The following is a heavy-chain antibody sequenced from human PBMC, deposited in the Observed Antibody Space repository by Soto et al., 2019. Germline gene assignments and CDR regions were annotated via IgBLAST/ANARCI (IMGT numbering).Heavy chain of an antibody. CDR1: GGSISSGGYS. J-gene: IGHJ5*02. D-gene: IGHD2-2*01. CDR3: ARGWDQRGYNWFDP. CDR2: IYHSGST. V-gene: IGHV4-30-2*01. Sequence: SETLSLTCAVSGGSISSGGYSWSWIRQPPGKGLEWIGYIYHSGSTYYNPSLKSRVTISVDRSKNQFSLKLSSVTAADTAVYYCARGWDQRGYNWFDPWGQRTLVTVSS.